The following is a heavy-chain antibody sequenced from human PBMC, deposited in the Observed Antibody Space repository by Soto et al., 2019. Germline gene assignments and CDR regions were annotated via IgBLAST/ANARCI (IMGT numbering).Heavy chain of an antibody. CDR1: VFTFSSYG. Sequence: WWSLRLSCSASVFTFSSYGMHWFRQAPGKGLEWVAVISYDGSNKYYADSVKGRFTISRDNSKNTVYLQMNSLRAEDTAVYYCATIYYYDTSASGDYWGQGTLVTVSS. CDR2: ISYDGSNK. D-gene: IGHD3-22*01. J-gene: IGHJ4*02. V-gene: IGHV3-30*03. CDR3: ATIYYYDTSASGDY.